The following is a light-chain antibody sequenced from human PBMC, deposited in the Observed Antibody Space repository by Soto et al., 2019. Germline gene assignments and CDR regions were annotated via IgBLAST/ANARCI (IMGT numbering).Light chain of an antibody. CDR3: QQYNSYSWT. CDR2: AAS. CDR1: QVISSW. V-gene: IGKV1D-12*01. Sequence: DIQMTQSPSSVSASVGDRVTITCRASQVISSWLVWYQQKPWKAPKLLIYAASSLQSGVPSRFSGSGSGTDFTLTISSLQPEDFATYYCQQYNSYSWTFGQGTKVDIK. J-gene: IGKJ1*01.